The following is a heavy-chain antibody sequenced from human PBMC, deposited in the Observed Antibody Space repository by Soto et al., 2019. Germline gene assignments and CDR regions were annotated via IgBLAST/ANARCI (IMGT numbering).Heavy chain of an antibody. D-gene: IGHD6-13*01. CDR1: GFTFSSYG. V-gene: IGHV3-33*01. CDR2: IWYDGSNK. J-gene: IGHJ6*02. Sequence: VGSLRLSCAASGFTFSSYGMHWVRQAPGKGLEWVAVIWYDGSNKYYADSVKGRFTISRDNSKNTLYLQMNSLRAEDTAVYYCARDRAAARPSGMDVWGQGTTVTVSS. CDR3: ARDRAAARPSGMDV.